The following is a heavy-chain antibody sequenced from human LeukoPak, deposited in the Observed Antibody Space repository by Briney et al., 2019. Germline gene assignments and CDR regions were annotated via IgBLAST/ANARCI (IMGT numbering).Heavy chain of an antibody. CDR1: GFSFSSYW. CDR2: IKQDGSEK. V-gene: IGHV3-7*01. D-gene: IGHD4-17*01. CDR3: ASDWDGDLDY. J-gene: IGHJ4*02. Sequence: GGSLRLSCAASGFSFSSYWMSWVRQAPGKGLEWVANIKQDGSEKSYVGSVRGRFTISRDNAKNSLYLQMNSLRAEDTAVYYCASDWDGDLDYWGQGTLVTVSS.